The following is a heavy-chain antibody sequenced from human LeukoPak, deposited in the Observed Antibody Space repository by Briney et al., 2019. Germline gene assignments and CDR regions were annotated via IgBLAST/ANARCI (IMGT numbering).Heavy chain of an antibody. J-gene: IGHJ6*02. CDR2: IYTSGST. CDR1: GGSISSYY. V-gene: IGHV4-4*07. CDR3: ARQLAARYYYYYGMDV. D-gene: IGHD6-6*01. Sequence: SETLSLTCTVSGGSISSYYWSWIRQPAGKGLEWIGRIYTSGSTNYNPSLKSRVTISVDTSKNQFSLKLSSVTAADTAVYYCARQLAARYYYYYGMDVWGQGTTVTVSS.